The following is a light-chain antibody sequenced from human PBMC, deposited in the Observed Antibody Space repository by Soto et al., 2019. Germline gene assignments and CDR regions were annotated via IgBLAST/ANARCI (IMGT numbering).Light chain of an antibody. CDR2: DAS. CDR3: QLRSNWPPLFA. J-gene: IGKJ3*01. Sequence: EIVLGQSPATLSLSPGERATLSCRASQSVGSYLAWYQQRPGQAPRLLIYDASIRATGIPARFSGSGSGTDCPLTISSLAPDDFAVYYCQLRSNWPPLFAFGPGTKVDIK. CDR1: QSVGSY. V-gene: IGKV3-11*01.